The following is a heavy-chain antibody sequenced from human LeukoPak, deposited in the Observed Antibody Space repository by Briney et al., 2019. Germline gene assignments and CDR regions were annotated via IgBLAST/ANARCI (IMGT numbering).Heavy chain of an antibody. V-gene: IGHV3-49*04. J-gene: IGHJ4*02. CDR2: IRSKAYGGTT. CDR3: IGGSSYY. CDR1: GFTFGDYA. Sequence: GGSLRLSCTASGFTFGDYAMSWVRQAPGKGLEWVGFIRSKAYGGTTEYAASVKGRFTISRDDSKSIAYLQMNSLKTEDTAVYYCIGGSSYYWGQGTLVTVSS. D-gene: IGHD2-15*01.